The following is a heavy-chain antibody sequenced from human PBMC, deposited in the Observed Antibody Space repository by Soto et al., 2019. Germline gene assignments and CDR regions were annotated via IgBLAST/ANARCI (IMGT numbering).Heavy chain of an antibody. J-gene: IGHJ4*02. D-gene: IGHD4-17*01. CDR1: GFSLRTGGAG. Sequence: QITLKESGPTLVKPTQTLTLTCTFSGFSLRTGGAGVGWLRQPPGKAPEWLALIYWDDDKRYSPSLKSRLSITKDTSKDQVVLTMTNMDPVDTATYDRARRRYGDYATYYFDHWGQGTLVTVSS. CDR3: ARRRYGDYATYYFDH. V-gene: IGHV2-5*02. CDR2: IYWDDDK.